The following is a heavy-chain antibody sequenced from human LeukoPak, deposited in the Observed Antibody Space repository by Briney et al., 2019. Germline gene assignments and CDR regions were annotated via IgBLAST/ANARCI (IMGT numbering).Heavy chain of an antibody. CDR1: GGSFSGYY. CDR3: ASPSPKDSSGYWRVFDY. J-gene: IGHJ4*02. D-gene: IGHD3-22*01. Sequence: SETLSLTCAVHGGSFSGYYWSLIRQPPGKGLEWIGEINHSGSTNYNPSLKSRVTISVDTSKNQFSLKLSSVTAADTAVYYCASPSPKDSSGYWRVFDYWGQGTLVTVSS. CDR2: INHSGST. V-gene: IGHV4-34*01.